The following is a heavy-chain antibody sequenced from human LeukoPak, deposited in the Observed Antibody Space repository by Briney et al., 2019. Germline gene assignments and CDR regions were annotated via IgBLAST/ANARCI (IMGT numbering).Heavy chain of an antibody. J-gene: IGHJ6*02. Sequence: ASVKVSCKASGYTFSMYNMHWVRQAPGQGLEWMGIINPSGGTSYAQKFQGRVTMTRDTSISTAYMELSRLRSDDTAVYYCARDGRYYYGMDVWGQGTTVTVSS. CDR2: INPSGGT. V-gene: IGHV1-2*02. CDR3: ARDGRYYYGMDV. CDR1: GYTFSMYN.